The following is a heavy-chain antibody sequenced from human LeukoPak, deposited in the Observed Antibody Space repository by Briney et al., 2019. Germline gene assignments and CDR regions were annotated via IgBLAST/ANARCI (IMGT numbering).Heavy chain of an antibody. CDR2: IYSGGST. V-gene: IGHV3-66*01. CDR1: GFTVGTNY. J-gene: IGHJ1*01. Sequence: GGSLRLSCTASGFTVGTNYMSWVRQAPGKGLEWVSLIYSGGSTHYADSVKGRFTISRDNSKNTLYLQMNSLRAEDTALYYCARGGIGYYDSSGYDEYFQHWGQGTLVAVSS. CDR3: ARGGIGYYDSSGYDEYFQH. D-gene: IGHD3-22*01.